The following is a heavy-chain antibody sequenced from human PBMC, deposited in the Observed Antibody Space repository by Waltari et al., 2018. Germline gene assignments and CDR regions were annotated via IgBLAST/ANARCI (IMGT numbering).Heavy chain of an antibody. J-gene: IGHJ4*02. D-gene: IGHD6-13*01. CDR1: GGSFSGYY. CDR3: AGSVLAAAGTVDY. V-gene: IGHV4-34*01. CDR2: INHSGST. Sequence: QVQLQQWGAGLLKPSETLSLTCAVYGGSFSGYYWSWIRQPPGKGLEWIGEINHSGSTNYNPSLKSRVTISVDTSKNQFSLKLSSVTAADTAVYYCAGSVLAAAGTVDYWGQGTLVTVSS.